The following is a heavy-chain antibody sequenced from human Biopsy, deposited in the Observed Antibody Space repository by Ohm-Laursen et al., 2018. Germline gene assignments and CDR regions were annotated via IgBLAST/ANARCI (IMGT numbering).Heavy chain of an antibody. J-gene: IGHJ4*02. D-gene: IGHD6-19*01. V-gene: IGHV4-61*01. CDR2: IYSGGNT. CDR1: GDSLNSGPEN. Sequence: TLSLTCTVSGDSLNSGPENWSWLRQSPGQGPDYIGLIYSGGNTNYNPSLKNRVTMSVDTSKNQFYLKLYSVTAADTAVYYCARGRRTSGWPYFDNWGQGALVIVSP. CDR3: ARGRRTSGWPYFDN.